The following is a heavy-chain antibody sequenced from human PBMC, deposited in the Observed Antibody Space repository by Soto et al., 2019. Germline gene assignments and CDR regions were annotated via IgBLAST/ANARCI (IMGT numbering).Heavy chain of an antibody. J-gene: IGHJ6*04. V-gene: IGHV3-7*01. CDR1: GFPFSTYW. D-gene: IGHD2-15*01. Sequence: EVQLVESGGGLVQPGGSLRLSCEASGFPFSTYWMSWVRQAPGKGLEWVATIKQDGNDIYYVDSVRVRFTISRDNAESSLYLQMSRLRAEDTAAYYCVRGCVRRNCPYSLDVWGKATTVIVSS. CDR3: VRGCVRRNCPYSLDV. CDR2: IKQDGNDI.